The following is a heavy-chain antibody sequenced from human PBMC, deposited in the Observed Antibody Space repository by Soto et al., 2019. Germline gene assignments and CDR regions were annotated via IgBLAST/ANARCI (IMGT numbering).Heavy chain of an antibody. CDR2: INADGSET. V-gene: IGHV3-74*01. D-gene: IGHD2-21*01. J-gene: IGHJ4*02. CDR1: RFTFSSNG. Sequence: AGSLRLCCAASRFTFSSNGMHWVRRVPGRGLVWVSRINADGSETNYEDSVEGRFTISRDNPKNTLYLQMNSLRAEDTAVYYCARDGEGFWGQGTLVTVSS. CDR3: ARDGEGF.